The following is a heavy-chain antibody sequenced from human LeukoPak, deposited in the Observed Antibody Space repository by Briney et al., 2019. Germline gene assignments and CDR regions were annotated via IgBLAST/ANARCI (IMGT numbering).Heavy chain of an antibody. V-gene: IGHV3-48*01. CDR3: ARDEDSSSWYSHYYYYGMDV. Sequence: GGSLRLSCAASGFTFSSYAMSWVRQAPGKGLEWVSYISSSSSTIYYADSVKGRFTISRDNAKNSLYLQMNSLRAEDTAVYYCARDEDSSSWYSHYYYYGMDVWGQGTTVTVSS. J-gene: IGHJ6*02. CDR1: GFTFSSYA. CDR2: ISSSSSTI. D-gene: IGHD6-13*01.